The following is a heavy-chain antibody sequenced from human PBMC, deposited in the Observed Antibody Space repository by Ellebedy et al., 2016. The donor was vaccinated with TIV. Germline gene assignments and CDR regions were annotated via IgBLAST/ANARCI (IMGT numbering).Heavy chain of an antibody. CDR3: ARHLGSGGDFDY. CDR1: GYSFTSYW. V-gene: IGHV5-10-1*01. CDR2: IDPSDSYT. J-gene: IGHJ4*02. Sequence: GESLKISCKGSGYSFTSYWISWVRQMPGKGLGWMGKIDPSDSYTRYSPSVKGHITMSTDKSISVAYLQWSSLQASDTALYYCARHLGSGGDFDYWGQGTLLTVSS. D-gene: IGHD3-10*01.